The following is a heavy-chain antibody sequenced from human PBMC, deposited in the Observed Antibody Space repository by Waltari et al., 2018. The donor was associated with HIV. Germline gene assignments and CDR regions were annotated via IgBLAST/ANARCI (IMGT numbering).Heavy chain of an antibody. CDR3: ARDKDYYFDY. V-gene: IGHV3-33*01. CDR1: GFTFSTYG. CDR2: IWYDGSNK. Sequence: QVQLVESGGGVVQPGRSLRLSCAASGFTFSTYGMPWVRQAPGKGLEWVAVIWYDGSNKYYADSVKGRFTISRDNSKNTLYLQMNSLRAEDTAVYYCARDKDYYFDYWGQGTLVTVSS. J-gene: IGHJ4*02.